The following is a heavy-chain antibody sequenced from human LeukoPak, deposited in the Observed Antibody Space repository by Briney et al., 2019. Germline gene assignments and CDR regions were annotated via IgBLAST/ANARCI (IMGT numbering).Heavy chain of an antibody. CDR3: ARDRTPEYGHAE. D-gene: IGHD6-6*01. J-gene: IGHJ4*02. CDR2: IIPIFGTA. CDR1: GGTFSSYA. V-gene: IGHV1-69*13. Sequence: SVKVSCEASGGTFSSYAISWVRQAPGQGLEWMGGIIPIFGTANYAQKFQGRVTITADESTSTAYMELSSLRSEDTAVYYCARDRTPEYGHAEWGQGTLVTVSS.